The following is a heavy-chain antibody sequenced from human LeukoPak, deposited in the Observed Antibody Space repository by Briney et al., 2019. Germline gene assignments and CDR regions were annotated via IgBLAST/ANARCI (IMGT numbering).Heavy chain of an antibody. CDR2: IWYDGSNK. CDR1: GFIFSQYS. CDR3: ARGMNEYFFDY. V-gene: IGHV3-33*08. D-gene: IGHD1-1*01. Sequence: GGSLRLSCAASGFIFSQYSMNWVRQAPGKGLEWVAVIWYDGSNKYYADSVKGRFAVSRDNSKNTLYLQMNSLRAEDTAMYYCARGMNEYFFDYWGQGALVTVSS. J-gene: IGHJ4*02.